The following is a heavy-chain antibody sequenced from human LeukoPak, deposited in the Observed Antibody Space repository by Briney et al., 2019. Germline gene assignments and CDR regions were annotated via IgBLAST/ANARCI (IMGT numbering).Heavy chain of an antibody. D-gene: IGHD2-21*02. CDR2: IKSKTDGGTT. Sequence: GGSLRLSCAASGFTFSNAWMSWVRQAPGKGLEWVGRIKSKTDGGTTDYAAPVKGRFTISRDDSKNIAYLQMNRMKTEDTAVYYCTRISYCGGDCYSEGSGNFDYWGQGTLVTVSS. J-gene: IGHJ4*02. CDR1: GFTFSNAW. CDR3: TRISYCGGDCYSEGSGNFDY. V-gene: IGHV3-15*01.